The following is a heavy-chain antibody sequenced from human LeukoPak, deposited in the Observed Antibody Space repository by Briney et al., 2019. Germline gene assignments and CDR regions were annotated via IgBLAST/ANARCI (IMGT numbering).Heavy chain of an antibody. J-gene: IGHJ4*02. V-gene: IGHV4-39*01. CDR3: ARCGYCYFRGGYMPATFDY. CDR1: SGSFSSSSNY. D-gene: IGHD3-3*01. CDR2: IYYSGST. Sequence: SETLSLTCPVSSGSFSSSSNYGGWIRQPPGKGLEWIGSIYYSGSTYYKPSLKSRVTISVDTSKNQFSLKLSSVSAADTAMYDYARCGYCYFRGGYMPATFDYWGQGTLVTVSS.